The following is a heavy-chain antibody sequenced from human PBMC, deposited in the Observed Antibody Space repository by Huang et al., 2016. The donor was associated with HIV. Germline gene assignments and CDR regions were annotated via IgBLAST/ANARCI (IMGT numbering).Heavy chain of an antibody. Sequence: ANANTKYSEKFQGRVTFSRDAAAATAYMALSSLRHDDTAVYYCAGSRGILRGFDPWGQGTLVTVSS. CDR3: AGSRGILRGFDP. CDR2: ANANT. V-gene: IGHV1-3*01. D-gene: IGHD2-15*01. J-gene: IGHJ5*02.